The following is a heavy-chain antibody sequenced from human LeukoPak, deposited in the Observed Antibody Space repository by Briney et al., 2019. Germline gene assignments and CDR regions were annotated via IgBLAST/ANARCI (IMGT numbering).Heavy chain of an antibody. CDR2: IFYSGSP. Sequence: PSETLSLTCTVSGGSISSYYWSWIRQPPGKGLEWIGYIFYSGSPNYNPSLKSRFTISVDTSKNQFSLKQSSVTAADTAVYYCARDRRDGYNYRYYFDYWGQGTLVTVSS. CDR1: GGSISSYY. CDR3: ARDRRDGYNYRYYFDY. D-gene: IGHD5-24*01. J-gene: IGHJ4*02. V-gene: IGHV4-59*01.